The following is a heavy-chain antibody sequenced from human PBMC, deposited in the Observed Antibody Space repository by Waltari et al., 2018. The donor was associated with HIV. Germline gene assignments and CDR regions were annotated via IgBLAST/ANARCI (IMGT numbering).Heavy chain of an antibody. CDR1: GGSISRRNYY. Sequence: QLHLQQSGPGLVNPSEPLSLSCTVSGGSISRRNYYWGWIRQPPGMGLEWIGSIYYSGSTYHNPSRKIRCTVSVDTSRNQFSLKLYSVTAADTAVYYCTSGGVGSTEDFYYGMDVWGQGTTVTVSS. CDR2: IYYSGST. D-gene: IGHD1-26*01. J-gene: IGHJ6*02. V-gene: IGHV4-39*01. CDR3: TSGGVGSTEDFYYGMDV.